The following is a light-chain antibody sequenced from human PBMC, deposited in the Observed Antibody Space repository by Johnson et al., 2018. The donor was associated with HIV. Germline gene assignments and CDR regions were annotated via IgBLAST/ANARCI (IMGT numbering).Light chain of an antibody. V-gene: IGLV1-51*02. CDR2: ENN. CDR3: GTWDSSLTAHDV. Sequence: QSVLTQPPSVSAAPGQKVTISCSGSSSNIGNNYVSWYQHLPGTAPKLLIYENNRRPSGIPDRFSGSQSGTSATLGITGLQTGDEADYYWGTWDSSLTAHDVCGTGTNVTDL. CDR1: SSNIGNNY. J-gene: IGLJ1*01.